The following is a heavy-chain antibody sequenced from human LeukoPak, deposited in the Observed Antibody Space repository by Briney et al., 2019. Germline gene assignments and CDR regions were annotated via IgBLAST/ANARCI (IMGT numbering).Heavy chain of an antibody. D-gene: IGHD3-10*01. J-gene: IGHJ6*03. CDR3: ARARGDSPRMYYYMDV. V-gene: IGHV4-4*07. CDR2: VYTDGTT. CDR1: GGSISSYY. Sequence: SETLSLTCTVSGGSISSYYWSWIRQPAGKGLEWIGRVYTDGTTSYNPSLKSRVTMSVDTSKKQFSLTLNSVTAADSAVYFCARARGDSPRMYYYMDVWGKGTAVTVSS.